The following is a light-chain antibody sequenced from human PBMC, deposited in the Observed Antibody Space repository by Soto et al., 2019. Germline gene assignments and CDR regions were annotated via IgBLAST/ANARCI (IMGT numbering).Light chain of an antibody. V-gene: IGKV1-9*01. CDR3: QQLNSYPLS. CDR2: AAS. Sequence: DSQLTQSPSFLSASVGDRVTITCRASQGISSYLAWYEQKPGKAPKLLIYAASTLQSGVPSRFSGSGSGTEFTLTISSLQPEDFATYYCQQLNSYPLSFGGGTKVDI. J-gene: IGKJ4*01. CDR1: QGISSY.